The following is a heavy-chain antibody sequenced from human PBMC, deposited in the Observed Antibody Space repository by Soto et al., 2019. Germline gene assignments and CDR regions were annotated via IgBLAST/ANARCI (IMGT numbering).Heavy chain of an antibody. CDR3: ARIGGQVLDPFDY. Sequence: PSETLSLTCNVSGGSISSGGYYWSWIRQHPGKGLEWIGYIYHSGTTYYNPSLKSRVTISVDRSKNQFSLKLNSVTAADTAVYYCARIGGQVLDPFDYWGQGTLVTVSS. V-gene: IGHV4-31*03. CDR1: GGSISSGGYY. J-gene: IGHJ4*02. CDR2: IYHSGTT. D-gene: IGHD3-16*01.